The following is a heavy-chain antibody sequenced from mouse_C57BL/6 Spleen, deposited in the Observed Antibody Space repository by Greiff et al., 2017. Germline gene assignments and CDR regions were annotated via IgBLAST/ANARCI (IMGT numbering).Heavy chain of an antibody. J-gene: IGHJ3*01. Sequence: EVHLVESGGGLVKPGGSLKLSCAASGFTFSDYGMHWVRQAPEKGLEWVAYISSGSSTIYYADTVKGRFTISRDNAKNTLFLQMTRLWSDDTAMYYCRRRDDSYYVGFAYWGQGTLVTVSA. CDR2: ISSGSSTI. CDR3: RRRDDSYYVGFAY. CDR1: GFTFSDYG. V-gene: IGHV5-17*01. D-gene: IGHD2-12*01.